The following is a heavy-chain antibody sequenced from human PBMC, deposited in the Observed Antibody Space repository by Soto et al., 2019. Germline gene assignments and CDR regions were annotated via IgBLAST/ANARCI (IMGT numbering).Heavy chain of an antibody. CDR1: GYTFTGYY. D-gene: IGHD4-17*01. Sequence: QVQLVQSGAEVKKPGASVKVSCKASGYTFTGYYVHWVRQAPGQGLEWMGWINPQSGDTHYGQNFQGWVTMTRDKSTSTRYMALCMLTSDYTAVYYCARDGWVYGDYDYWGQGTLVTVSS. J-gene: IGHJ4*02. V-gene: IGHV1-2*04. CDR3: ARDGWVYGDYDY. CDR2: INPQSGDT.